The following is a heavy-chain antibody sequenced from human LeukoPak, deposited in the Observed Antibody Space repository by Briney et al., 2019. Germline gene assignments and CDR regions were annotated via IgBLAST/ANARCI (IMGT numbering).Heavy chain of an antibody. J-gene: IGHJ5*02. D-gene: IGHD3-10*01. Sequence: PGGSLRLSCAASGFAFSSYAMSWVRQAPGKGLEWVSAISGSGGSTYYADSVKGRFTISRDNSKNTLYLQMNSLRAEDTAVYYCAYDYYGSGRYYKGNWFDPWGQGTLVTVSS. CDR3: AYDYYGSGRYYKGNWFDP. V-gene: IGHV3-23*01. CDR2: ISGSGGST. CDR1: GFAFSSYA.